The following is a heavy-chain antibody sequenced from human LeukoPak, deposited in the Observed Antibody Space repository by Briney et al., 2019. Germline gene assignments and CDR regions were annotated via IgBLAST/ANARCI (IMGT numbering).Heavy chain of an antibody. Sequence: GGSLRLSCAASGFTFSSYAMHWVRQAPGKGLEWVAVISYDGSNKYYADSVKGRFTISRDNSKNTLYLQMNSLRAEDTAVYYCAKDPNGRGYYYYMDVWGKGTTVTVSS. J-gene: IGHJ6*03. V-gene: IGHV3-30-3*01. CDR3: AKDPNGRGYYYYMDV. CDR2: ISYDGSNK. D-gene: IGHD1-1*01. CDR1: GFTFSSYA.